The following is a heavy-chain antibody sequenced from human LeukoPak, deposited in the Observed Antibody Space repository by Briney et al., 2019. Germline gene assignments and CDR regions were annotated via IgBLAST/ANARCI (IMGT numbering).Heavy chain of an antibody. Sequence: GGSLRLSCAASGFTFSSYGMHWVRQAPGRGLEGVAFIRFDGSNKYYADSVKGRFTISRDNSKNTLYLQMNSLRAEDTALYYCAGSGSYLYYFDYWGQGTLVTVSS. CDR3: AGSGSYLYYFDY. V-gene: IGHV3-30*02. D-gene: IGHD3-10*01. CDR2: IRFDGSNK. J-gene: IGHJ4*02. CDR1: GFTFSSYG.